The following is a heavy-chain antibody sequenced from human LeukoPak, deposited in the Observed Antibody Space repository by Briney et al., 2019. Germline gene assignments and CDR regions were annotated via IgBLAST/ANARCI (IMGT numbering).Heavy chain of an antibody. J-gene: IGHJ4*02. CDR1: GFTFSSYG. V-gene: IGHV3-33*01. Sequence: PGGSLRLSCAASGFTFSSYGMHWVRQAPGKGLEWVAVIWYDGSNKYYADSVKGRFTISRDNSKNTLYLQMNSLRAEDTAVYYCARGGFWSRATPPIDYWGQGTLVTVSS. CDR3: ARGGFWSRATPPIDY. D-gene: IGHD1-26*01. CDR2: IWYDGSNK.